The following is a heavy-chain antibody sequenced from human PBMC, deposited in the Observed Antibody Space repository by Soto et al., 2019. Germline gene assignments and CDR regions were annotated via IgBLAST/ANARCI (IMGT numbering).Heavy chain of an antibody. CDR2: IKSKTDGGAT. CDR3: TTGYYYDSSGYPFY. V-gene: IGHV3-15*01. J-gene: IGHJ4*02. CDR1: GFTFSNAW. Sequence: PGGSLRLSCAASGFTFSNAWMSWVRQAPGKGLEWVGRIKSKTDGGATDYAAPVKGRFTISRDDSKNTLYLQMNSLKTEDTAVYYCTTGYYYDSSGYPFYWGQGTLVTVSS. D-gene: IGHD3-22*01.